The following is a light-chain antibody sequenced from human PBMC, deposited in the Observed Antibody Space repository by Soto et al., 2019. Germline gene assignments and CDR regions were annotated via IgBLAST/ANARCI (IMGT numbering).Light chain of an antibody. CDR3: QSYDSSLSVLYV. CDR1: SSDVGGYNY. J-gene: IGLJ1*01. Sequence: QSVLTQPPSASGSPGQSVTISCTGTSSDVGGYNYVSWYQQHPGKAPKLLIYGNSNRPSGVPDRFSGSKSGTSASLAITGLQAEDETDYYCQSYDSSLSVLYVFGTGTKVTVL. V-gene: IGLV2-8*01. CDR2: GNS.